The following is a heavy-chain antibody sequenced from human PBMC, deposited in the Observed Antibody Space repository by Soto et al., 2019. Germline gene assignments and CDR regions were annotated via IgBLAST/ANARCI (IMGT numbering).Heavy chain of an antibody. CDR1: GGTFSSYA. V-gene: IGHV1-69*12. Sequence: QVQLVQSGAEVKKPGSSVKVSCKASGGTFSSYAISWVRQAPGQGLEWMGGIIPIFGTANYAQKFQGRVTITADESTSTAYMELSSLRSEDTAVYYCARDSRYYGSGSYETDYYYGMDVWGQGTTVTVSS. J-gene: IGHJ6*02. D-gene: IGHD3-10*01. CDR3: ARDSRYYGSGSYETDYYYGMDV. CDR2: IIPIFGTA.